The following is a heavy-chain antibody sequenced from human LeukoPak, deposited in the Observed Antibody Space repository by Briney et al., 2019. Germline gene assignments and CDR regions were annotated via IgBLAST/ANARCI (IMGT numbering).Heavy chain of an antibody. Sequence: PSETLSLTSTVSGGSISSGDYYWSWIRQPPGKGLEWIGYIYYSGSTYYNPSLKSRVTISVDTSKNQFSLKLSSVTAADTAVYYCARERYVDTVPPAFDIWGQGTMVTVSS. J-gene: IGHJ3*02. V-gene: IGHV4-30-4*08. CDR1: GGSISSGDYY. CDR3: ARERYVDTVPPAFDI. CDR2: IYYSGST. D-gene: IGHD5-18*01.